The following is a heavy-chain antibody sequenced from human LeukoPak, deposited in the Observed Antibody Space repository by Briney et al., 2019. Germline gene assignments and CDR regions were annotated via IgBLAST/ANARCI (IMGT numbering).Heavy chain of an antibody. Sequence: GSLRLSCAASGFTFSNYAMHWVRQAPGKGLEWVAVISYDGRNQYYADSVKGRFTVSRDNSKSTLYLQMNRLRGEDTAVYNCARDPYGSGSYLDYWGQGTLVTVSS. J-gene: IGHJ4*02. CDR3: ARDPYGSGSYLDY. CDR1: GFTFSNYA. V-gene: IGHV3-30*04. D-gene: IGHD3-10*01. CDR2: ISYDGRNQ.